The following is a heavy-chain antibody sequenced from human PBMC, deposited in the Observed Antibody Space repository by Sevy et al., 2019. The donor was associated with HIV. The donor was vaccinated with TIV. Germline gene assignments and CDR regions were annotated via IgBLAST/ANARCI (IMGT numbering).Heavy chain of an antibody. J-gene: IGHJ4*02. CDR1: GFTFSSYA. CDR3: AKKAVTTTTAGYYFDS. D-gene: IGHD4-4*01. CDR2: ISGSGGST. V-gene: IGHV3-23*01. Sequence: GGSLRLSCAASGFTFSSYAMSWVRQAPGKGLEWVSAISGSGGSTYYADSVKGRFTISRDNSKNTLYLQMNSLRAEDTAGYSCAKKAVTTTTAGYYFDSWGQGTLVTVSS.